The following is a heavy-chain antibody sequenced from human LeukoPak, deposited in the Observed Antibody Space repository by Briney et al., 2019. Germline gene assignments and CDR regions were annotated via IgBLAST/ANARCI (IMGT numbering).Heavy chain of an antibody. V-gene: IGHV5-10-1*01. J-gene: IGHJ5*02. D-gene: IGHD5-18*01. Sequence: RGESLQISCKCSGYSFTSYWISWVRQLPGKGLEWMGRIDPSDSYTNYSPSFQGHVTISADKSISTAYLQWSSLKASDTAMYYCARHSLRYSYGRTPNWFDPWGQGTLVTVSS. CDR2: IDPSDSYT. CDR3: ARHSLRYSYGRTPNWFDP. CDR1: GYSFTSYW.